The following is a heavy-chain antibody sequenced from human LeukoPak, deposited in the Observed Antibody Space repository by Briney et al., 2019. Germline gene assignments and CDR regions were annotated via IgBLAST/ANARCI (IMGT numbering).Heavy chain of an antibody. CDR1: GDSITAYY. J-gene: IGHJ3*02. Sequence: SETLSLTCTPSGDSITAYYSVWIRHPPGKGLEWIGYIYFTGNAYYNPSIKSRVTFSLDTSKNQFSLKLTSVTAADTAVYYCARHPDTLIDALDIWGQGTMVTVSS. CDR3: ARHPDTLIDALDI. D-gene: IGHD2-15*01. CDR2: IYFTGNA. V-gene: IGHV4-59*08.